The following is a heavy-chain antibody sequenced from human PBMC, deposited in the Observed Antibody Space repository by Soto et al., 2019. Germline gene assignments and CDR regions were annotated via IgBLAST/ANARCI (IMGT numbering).Heavy chain of an antibody. V-gene: IGHV1-18*01. J-gene: IGHJ4*02. Sequence: ASVKVSCKASGYTFTSYGISWVRQAPGQGLEWMGWISAYNGNTNYAQKLQGRVTMTTDTSRSRAYLELRSLRADDRAVYFCARDSIVVRLRGVGFRGQGTLVTVSS. CDR3: ARDSIVVRLRGVGF. D-gene: IGHD6-6*01. CDR2: ISAYNGNT. CDR1: GYTFTSYG.